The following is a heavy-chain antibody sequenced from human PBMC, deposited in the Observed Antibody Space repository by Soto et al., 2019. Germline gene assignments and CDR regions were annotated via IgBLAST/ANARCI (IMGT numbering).Heavy chain of an antibody. V-gene: IGHV1-3*01. Sequence: QVQLVQSGAEVKKSGASVKVSCKTSGYTFYRYVVHWVRQAPGQRPEWMGWIHAANGNTKYSPTFQGRVTISRDTSATTVYMELSRLSFEDTAVYYCARDALDAVGAVFDHWGQGTLVTVSS. D-gene: IGHD3-16*01. J-gene: IGHJ4*02. CDR3: ARDALDAVGAVFDH. CDR1: GYTFYRYV. CDR2: IHAANGNT.